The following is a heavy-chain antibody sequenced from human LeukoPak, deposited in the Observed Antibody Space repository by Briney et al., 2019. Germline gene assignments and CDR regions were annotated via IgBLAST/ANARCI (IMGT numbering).Heavy chain of an antibody. V-gene: IGHV4-39*01. CDR2: IYYSGST. D-gene: IGHD3-9*01. CDR1: GGSISSGSYY. J-gene: IGHJ6*03. CDR3: ARLDTYYYYMDV. Sequence: NPSQTLSLTCTVSGGSISSGSYYWGWIRQPPGKGLEWIGSIYYSGSTYYNPSLKSRVTISVDTSKNQFSLKLSSVTAADTAVYYCARLDTYYYYMDVWGKGTTVTVSS.